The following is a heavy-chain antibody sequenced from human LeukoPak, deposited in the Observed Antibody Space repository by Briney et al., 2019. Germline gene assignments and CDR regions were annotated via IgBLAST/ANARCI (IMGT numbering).Heavy chain of an antibody. CDR3: ARLSHYDFWSGYYRSGDYYYGMDV. J-gene: IGHJ6*02. Sequence: PSETLSLTCTVSGDSISSYYWSWIRQPPGKGLEWIGYIYYSGSTNYNPSLKSRVTISVDTSKNQFSLKLSSVTATDTAVYYCARLSHYDFWSGYYRSGDYYYGMDVWGQGTTVTVSS. V-gene: IGHV4-59*08. D-gene: IGHD3-3*01. CDR2: IYYSGST. CDR1: GDSISSYY.